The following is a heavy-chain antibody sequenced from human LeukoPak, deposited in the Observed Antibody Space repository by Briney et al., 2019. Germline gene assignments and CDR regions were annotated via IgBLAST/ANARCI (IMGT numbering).Heavy chain of an antibody. CDR3: AKDYSPFYYYYYMDV. D-gene: IGHD4-11*01. CDR2: ISSSSTL. J-gene: IGHJ6*03. CDR1: GFTFSNYS. Sequence: GGSLRLSCAASGFTFSNYSMNWVRQAPGKGLEWVSYISSSSTLYYADSVKGRFTISRDNSKNTLYLQMNSLRAEDTAVYYCAKDYSPFYYYYYMDVWGKGTTVTVSS. V-gene: IGHV3-48*01.